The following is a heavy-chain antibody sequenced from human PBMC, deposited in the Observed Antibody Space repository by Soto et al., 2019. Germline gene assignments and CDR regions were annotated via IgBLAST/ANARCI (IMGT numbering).Heavy chain of an antibody. Sequence: SETLSLTCTVSGGSISSGDYYWSWIRQPPGKGLEWVGYIYYSGSTYYNPSLKSRVTISVDTSKNQFSLKLSSVTAADTAVYYCARALWFGKKYFDYWGQGTLVTVSS. CDR1: GGSISSGDYY. J-gene: IGHJ4*02. V-gene: IGHV4-30-4*01. CDR3: ARALWFGKKYFDY. D-gene: IGHD3-10*01. CDR2: IYYSGST.